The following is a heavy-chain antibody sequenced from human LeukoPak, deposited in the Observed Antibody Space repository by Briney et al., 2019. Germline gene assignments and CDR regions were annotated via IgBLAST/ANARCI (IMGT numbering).Heavy chain of an antibody. CDR1: GGSLSSYY. D-gene: IGHD4-17*01. CDR3: ARGYGEWYYFDY. V-gene: IGHV4-59*01. CDR2: IYYSGST. Sequence: SETLSLTCTVSGGSLSSYYWSWIRQPPGKGLEWIGYIYYSGSTSYNPSLQSRVTISVDTSKNQFSLKLSSVTAAYTAVYCCARGYGEWYYFDYWGQGTLVPVSS. J-gene: IGHJ4*02.